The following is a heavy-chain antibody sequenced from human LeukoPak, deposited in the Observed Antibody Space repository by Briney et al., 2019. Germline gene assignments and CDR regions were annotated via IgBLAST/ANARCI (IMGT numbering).Heavy chain of an antibody. V-gene: IGHV3-21*04. CDR1: GFTFSDYS. CDR2: ITSSGTYI. J-gene: IGHJ4*02. CDR3: AKFGGSGSFDYFDY. D-gene: IGHD3-10*01. Sequence: GGSLRLSCAASGFTFSDYSMNWVRQAPGKGLEWVSSITSSGTYIYYADSVKGRFTISRDNSKNTLYLQMNSLRAEDTAVYYCAKFGGSGSFDYFDYWGQGTLVTVSS.